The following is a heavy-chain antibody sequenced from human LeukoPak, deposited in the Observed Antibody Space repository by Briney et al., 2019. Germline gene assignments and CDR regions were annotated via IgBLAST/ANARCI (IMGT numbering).Heavy chain of an antibody. CDR3: VKDLTTTDTSYLDY. D-gene: IGHD4-11*01. V-gene: IGHV3-64D*06. CDR2: ISSNGGST. Sequence: GGSLRLSCSASGLTFSSYAMHWVRQAPGKGLEHVSAISSNGGSTYYADSGKGRFTISRDNSKNTLYLQMSSLRAEDTAVYYCVKDLTTTDTSYLDYWGQGTLITVSS. CDR1: GLTFSSYA. J-gene: IGHJ4*02.